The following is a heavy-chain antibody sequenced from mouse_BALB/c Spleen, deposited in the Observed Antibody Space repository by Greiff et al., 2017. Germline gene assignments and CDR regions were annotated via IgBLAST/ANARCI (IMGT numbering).Heavy chain of an antibody. J-gene: IGHJ2*01. CDR3: ARNPIYYGYDVGFDY. CDR2: IWSGGST. Sequence: VKLVESGPGLVQPSQSLSITCTVSGFSLTSYGVHWVRQSPGKGLEWLGVIWSGGSTDYNAAFISRLSISKDNSNSQVFFKMNSLQADDTAIYYCARNPIYYGYDVGFDYWGQGTTLTVSS. CDR1: GFSLTSYG. D-gene: IGHD2-2*01. V-gene: IGHV2-4-1*01.